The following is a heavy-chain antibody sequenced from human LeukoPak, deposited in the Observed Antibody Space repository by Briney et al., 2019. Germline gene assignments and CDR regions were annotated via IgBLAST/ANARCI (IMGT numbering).Heavy chain of an antibody. D-gene: IGHD1-1*01. CDR3: ANLPYNWNTHFGDY. CDR1: GFTFTHYG. Sequence: PGGSLRLSCAASGFTFTHYGMHWVRQAPGKGLEWVAYIASDGNYKDYGDSVKGRFTISRDNSRNTLYLQMDSLRAEDTAVYYRANLPYNWNTHFGDYWGQGTLVSVSS. V-gene: IGHV3-30*02. J-gene: IGHJ4*02. CDR2: IASDGNYK.